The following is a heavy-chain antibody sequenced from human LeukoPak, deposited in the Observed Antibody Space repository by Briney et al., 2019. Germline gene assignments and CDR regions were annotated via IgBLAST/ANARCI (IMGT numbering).Heavy chain of an antibody. Sequence: SETLSLTCAVYGGSFSGHYWSWIRQPPGKGLEWIGEINHSGSTNYNPSLKSRVTISVDTSKNQFSLKLSSVTAADTAVYYCARDDSSGYGSFDYWGQGTLVTVSS. CDR2: INHSGST. D-gene: IGHD3-22*01. J-gene: IGHJ4*02. CDR3: ARDDSSGYGSFDY. V-gene: IGHV4-34*01. CDR1: GGSFSGHY.